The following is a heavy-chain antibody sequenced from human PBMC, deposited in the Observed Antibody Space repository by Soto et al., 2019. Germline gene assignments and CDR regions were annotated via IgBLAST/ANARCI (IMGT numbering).Heavy chain of an antibody. Sequence: GGSLRLPCAASGFIFSTYAMHWVRQPPGKGLEGVAVISYDGNTKDYADSVKGRFSISRDNSKNTVYLQMSSLRTEDTAVYYCARPGSGYDVLTGRYFYYYHTVDVWGQGTTVTVSS. D-gene: IGHD3-9*01. J-gene: IGHJ6*02. CDR3: ARPGSGYDVLTGRYFYYYHTVDV. CDR1: GFIFSTYA. V-gene: IGHV3-30-3*01. CDR2: ISYDGNTK.